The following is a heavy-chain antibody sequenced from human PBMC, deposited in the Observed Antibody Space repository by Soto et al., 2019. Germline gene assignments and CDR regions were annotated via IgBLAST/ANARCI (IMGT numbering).Heavy chain of an antibody. CDR3: AGEGALATFGVV. Sequence: PSETLSLTCSVSDDSIRSYYWTWIRQPPGRGLEWIGHVYYGGTANYNPSLQSRVTISLDTSKNQFSLRLTSMTAADTAVYYCAGEGALATFGVVWGQGTRVTVSS. CDR1: DDSIRSYY. D-gene: IGHD3-3*01. CDR2: VYYGGTA. V-gene: IGHV4-59*01. J-gene: IGHJ4*02.